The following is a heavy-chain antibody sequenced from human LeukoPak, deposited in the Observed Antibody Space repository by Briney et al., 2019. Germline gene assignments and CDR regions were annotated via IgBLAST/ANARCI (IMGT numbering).Heavy chain of an antibody. J-gene: IGHJ5*02. CDR2: IHHSGST. CDR3: ARETDYSHPNYFDP. D-gene: IGHD4-11*01. Sequence: SGTLSLTCAVSGGSISSSHWWSWVRQPPGKGLEWIGQIHHSGSTNYNPSLKSRVIISVDNSKNQFSLNLRSVIAADTALYYCARETDYSHPNYFDPWGQGTLVTVSS. CDR1: GGSISSSHW. V-gene: IGHV4-4*02.